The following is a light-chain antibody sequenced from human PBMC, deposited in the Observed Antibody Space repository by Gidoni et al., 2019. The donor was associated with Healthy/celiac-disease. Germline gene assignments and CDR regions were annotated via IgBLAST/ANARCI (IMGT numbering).Light chain of an antibody. CDR3: QQYGSSPFA. V-gene: IGKV3-20*01. J-gene: IGKJ4*01. CDR1: QSVSSSY. CDR2: GAS. Sequence: ETALTQSPGTLSLSPGERATLPCRASQSVSSSYLAWYQQKPGQAPRLLIYGASSRATGIPDRFSGSGSGTDFTLTISRLEPEDFAVYYCQQYGSSPFAFGGGTKVEIK.